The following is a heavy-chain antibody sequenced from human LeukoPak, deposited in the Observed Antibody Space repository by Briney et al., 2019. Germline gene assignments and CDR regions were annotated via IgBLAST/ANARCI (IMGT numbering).Heavy chain of an antibody. CDR1: GFTFSSYA. D-gene: IGHD2-21*02. Sequence: GGSLRLSCAASGFTFSSYAMSWVRQAPGNGLEWVSAISGSGGSTYYADSAKGRFTISRDNSKNPLYLQMNSLRAEDTAVYYCPRALAHCGGDCYQTPSDWGQGTLVTVSS. J-gene: IGHJ4*02. V-gene: IGHV3-23*01. CDR3: PRALAHCGGDCYQTPSD. CDR2: ISGSGGST.